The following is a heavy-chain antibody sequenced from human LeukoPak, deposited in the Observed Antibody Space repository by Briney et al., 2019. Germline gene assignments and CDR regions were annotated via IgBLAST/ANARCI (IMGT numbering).Heavy chain of an antibody. CDR2: IIPIFGTA. CDR3: ARSGCSSTSCYGGGTDY. CDR1: GGTFSSYA. V-gene: IGHV1-69*05. J-gene: IGHJ4*02. D-gene: IGHD2-2*01. Sequence: ASVKVSCKASGGTFSSYAISWVRQAPGQGLEWMGGIIPIFGTANYAQKFQGRVTITTDESTSTAYMELSSLRSEDTAVCYCARSGCSSTSCYGGGTDYWGQGTLVTVSS.